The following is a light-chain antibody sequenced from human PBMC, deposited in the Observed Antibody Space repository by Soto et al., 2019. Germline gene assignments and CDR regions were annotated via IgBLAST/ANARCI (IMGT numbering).Light chain of an antibody. CDR1: SSDVGRYNL. V-gene: IGLV2-23*03. CDR2: EGR. CDR3: SSYAGSSTFVV. Sequence: QSALTQPASVSGSPGQSITISCTGTSSDVGRYNLVSWYQQYPDKAPKLMIYEGRERSSGVPNRFSGSKSGNTASLTISGLQAEDEADYYCSSYAGSSTFVVFGGGTKLTVL. J-gene: IGLJ2*01.